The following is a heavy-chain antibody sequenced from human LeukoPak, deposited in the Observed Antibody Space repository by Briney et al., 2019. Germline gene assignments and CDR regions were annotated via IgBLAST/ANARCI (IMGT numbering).Heavy chain of an antibody. Sequence: PGGTLRLSCAASGFTFSGYGMSWVRQAPGKGLEWVSAISGSGGSTYYADSVKGRFTISRDNSKNTLYLQMNSLRAEDTAVYYCAKDRKALAQGGRDYFDYWGQGTLVTVSS. D-gene: IGHD6-19*01. J-gene: IGHJ4*02. CDR2: ISGSGGST. CDR3: AKDRKALAQGGRDYFDY. CDR1: GFTFSGYG. V-gene: IGHV3-23*01.